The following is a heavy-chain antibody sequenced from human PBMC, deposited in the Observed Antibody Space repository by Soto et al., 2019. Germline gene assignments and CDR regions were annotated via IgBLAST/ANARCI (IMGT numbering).Heavy chain of an antibody. D-gene: IGHD3-10*01. CDR2: MNPNSGHT. J-gene: IGHJ6*02. V-gene: IGHV1-8*01. CDR1: GYAFTTYD. Sequence: QVQLVQSGAEVKKPGASVKVSCKASGYAFTTYDINWVRQATGQGPEWMGWMNPNSGHTVYAQKFQGRVTMTRDTSVNPAYMELISLRSEDSAIYYCVRGSMCFGGYGIGVWGQGTTVIVSS. CDR3: VRGSMCFGGYGIGV.